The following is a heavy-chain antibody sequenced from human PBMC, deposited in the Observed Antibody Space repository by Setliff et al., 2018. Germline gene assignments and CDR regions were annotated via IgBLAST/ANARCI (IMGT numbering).Heavy chain of an antibody. CDR2: ISFSSGSI. J-gene: IGHJ6*03. V-gene: IGHV3-48*01. CDR3: VRALAYYYMDV. Sequence: PGGSLRLSCGASGFTFCSYSMNWVRQAPGKGREWVAHISFSSGSISYADPGKGRFTSPRDNAKNSLYLQMNSLRAEDTAICYCVRALAYYYMDVWGKGTTVTSP. CDR1: GFTFCSYS.